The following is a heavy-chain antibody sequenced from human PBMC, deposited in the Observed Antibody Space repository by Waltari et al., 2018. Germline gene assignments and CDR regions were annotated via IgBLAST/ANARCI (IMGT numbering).Heavy chain of an antibody. V-gene: IGHV3-7*01. Sequence: EVQLVESGGGLVQPGGSLRLSCAASGFTFSSYWMSWVRQAPGKGLEWVANIKQDGSEKYYVDSVKGRFTISRDNAKNSLYLQMNSLRAEDTAVYYCARGAHSYYYDSSYFDYWGQGTLVTVSS. J-gene: IGHJ4*02. D-gene: IGHD3-22*01. CDR1: GFTFSSYW. CDR2: IKQDGSEK. CDR3: ARGAHSYYYDSSYFDY.